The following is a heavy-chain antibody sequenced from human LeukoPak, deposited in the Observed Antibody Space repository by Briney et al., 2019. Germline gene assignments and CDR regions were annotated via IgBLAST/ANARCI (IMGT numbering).Heavy chain of an antibody. CDR3: ARDNSYSSGWSSYYYYYMDV. D-gene: IGHD6-19*01. CDR2: IYTSGST. CDR1: GGSISSYY. V-gene: IGHV4-4*07. Sequence: SETLSLTCTVSGGSISSYYWSWIRQPAGKGLEWIGRIYTSGSTNYNPSLKSRVTISVDTSKNQFSLKLSSVTAADTAVYYCARDNSYSSGWSSYYYYYMDVWGKGTTVTVSS. J-gene: IGHJ6*03.